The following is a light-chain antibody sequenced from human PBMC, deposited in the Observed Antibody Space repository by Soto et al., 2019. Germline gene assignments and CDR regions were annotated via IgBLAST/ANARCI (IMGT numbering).Light chain of an antibody. CDR1: QTIRSW. CDR2: SAS. Sequence: DIQMTQSPSTLSGSVGDRVTITCRASQTIRSWLAWYQQKPGTVPKLLIHSASTWQSGVPSRFSGSGSGTDFTLTISSLQPEDVASYYCQKYDSAPTFGPGTKVDI. J-gene: IGKJ1*01. CDR3: QKYDSAPT. V-gene: IGKV1-27*01.